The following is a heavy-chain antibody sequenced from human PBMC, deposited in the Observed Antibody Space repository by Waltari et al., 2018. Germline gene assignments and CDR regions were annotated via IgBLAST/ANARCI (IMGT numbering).Heavy chain of an antibody. J-gene: IGHJ4*02. V-gene: IGHV5-51*01. CDR1: GYSFTSYW. Sequence: EVQLVQSGAEVKKPGESLKISCKGSGYSFTSYWIGWVRPMPGTGPEWMGIIYPGDSDTRYSPSFQGQVTISADKSISTAYLQWSSLKASDTAMYYCARRIAYCGGDCYSGGADYWGQGTLVTVSS. CDR2: IYPGDSDT. D-gene: IGHD2-21*01. CDR3: ARRIAYCGGDCYSGGADY.